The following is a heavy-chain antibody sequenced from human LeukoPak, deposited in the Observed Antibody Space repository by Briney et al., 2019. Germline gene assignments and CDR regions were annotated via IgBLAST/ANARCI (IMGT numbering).Heavy chain of an antibody. V-gene: IGHV3-7*01. CDR2: IKQDGSEK. J-gene: IGHJ6*03. CDR1: GFTFSSYW. D-gene: IGHD6-19*01. CDR3: ARDHQIAVAPNYYMDV. Sequence: GGSLRLSCAPSGFTFSSYWMSWVRQAPGKGLEWVANIKQDGSEKYYVDSVKGRFTISRENAKNSLYLQMNSLRAEDTAVYYCARDHQIAVAPNYYMDVWGKGTTVTVSS.